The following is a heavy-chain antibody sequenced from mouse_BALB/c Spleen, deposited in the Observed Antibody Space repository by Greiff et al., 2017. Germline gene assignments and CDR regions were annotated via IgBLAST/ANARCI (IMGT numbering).Heavy chain of an antibody. CDR2: IRNKANGYTT. Sequence: EVHLVESGGGLVQPGGSLRLSCATSGFTFTDYYMSWVRQPPGKALEWLGFIRNKANGYTTEYSASVKGRFTISRDNSQSILYLQMNTLRAEDSATYYCAREIPDYGNSEGVAYWGQGTLVTVSA. CDR3: AREIPDYGNSEGVAY. V-gene: IGHV7-3*02. D-gene: IGHD2-1*01. CDR1: GFTFTDYY. J-gene: IGHJ3*01.